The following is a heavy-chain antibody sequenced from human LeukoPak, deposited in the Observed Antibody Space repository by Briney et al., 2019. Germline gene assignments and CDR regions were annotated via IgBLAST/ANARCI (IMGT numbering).Heavy chain of an antibody. D-gene: IGHD6-19*01. J-gene: IGHJ4*02. CDR2: IRYDASNQ. CDR3: AKDRSVGTGSGWFYYFDY. Sequence: GGSLRLSRAASGFTFSSYGMHWVRQAPGKGLEWVTFIRYDASNQYYAASVKGRFTISRDNSKSTLYLQLNSLRAEDTAVYYCAKDRSVGTGSGWFYYFDYWGQGTLVTVSS. CDR1: GFTFSSYG. V-gene: IGHV3-30*02.